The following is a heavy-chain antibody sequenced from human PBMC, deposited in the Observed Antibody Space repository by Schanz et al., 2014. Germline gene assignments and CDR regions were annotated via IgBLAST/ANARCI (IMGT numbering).Heavy chain of an antibody. J-gene: IGHJ4*02. D-gene: IGHD3-10*01. V-gene: IGHV3-66*01. CDR2: IYSGGST. CDR1: GFTVSSNY. CDR3: ARSYETSYYPLYYCDY. Sequence: EVQLVESGGGLVQPGGSLRLSCAASGFTVSSNYMSWVRQAPGKGLEWVSVIYSGGSTYYADSVKGRFTISRDNSKNKMSLQLQRLSLGATAVYLCARSYETSYYPLYYCDYWGQGTLVTVSS.